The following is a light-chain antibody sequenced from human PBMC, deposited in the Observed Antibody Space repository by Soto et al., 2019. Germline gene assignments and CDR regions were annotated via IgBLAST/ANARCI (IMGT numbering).Light chain of an antibody. CDR1: QSLLYNNTYNY. CDR2: FGS. CDR3: MQALQSLT. V-gene: IGKV2-28*01. Sequence: EIVMTQSPLTLPVTPGEPASISCRSSQSLLYNNTYNYLDWYVQKPGQSPQLLIYFGSNRAPGVPDRFSGSGSGTDFTLKINRVEAEDVGTYYCMQALQSLTFGQGTRRDIK. J-gene: IGKJ5*01.